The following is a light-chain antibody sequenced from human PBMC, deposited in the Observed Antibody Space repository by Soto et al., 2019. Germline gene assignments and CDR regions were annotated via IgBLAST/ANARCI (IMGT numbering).Light chain of an antibody. V-gene: IGKV3D-15*01. CDR1: QSVSDN. Sequence: EIVMTQSPVTLSVSPGERATLSCRASQSVSDNLAWYQQKPGQAPRLLFYGASTRATDIPVRFSGSGSGTEFTLTISSLQSEDFAVYYCQQYSNWPRTFGGGPKVDIK. J-gene: IGKJ4*01. CDR3: QQYSNWPRT. CDR2: GAS.